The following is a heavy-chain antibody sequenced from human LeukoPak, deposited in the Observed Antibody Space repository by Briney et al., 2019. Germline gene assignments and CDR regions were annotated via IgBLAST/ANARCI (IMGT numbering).Heavy chain of an antibody. J-gene: IGHJ5*02. V-gene: IGHV4-38-2*02. CDR3: ARCYSSSWYINWFDP. D-gene: IGHD6-13*01. Sequence: SETPSLTCTVSGYSISSGYFWGWIRQPPGRGLEWIGNIYHSGSTYYNPSLKSRVTISVDTSKNQFPLKLSSVTAADTAVYYCARCYSSSWYINWFDPWGQGTLVTVSS. CDR1: GYSISSGYF. CDR2: IYHSGST.